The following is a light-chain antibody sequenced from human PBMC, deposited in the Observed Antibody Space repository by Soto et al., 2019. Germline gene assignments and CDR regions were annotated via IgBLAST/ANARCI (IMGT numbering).Light chain of an antibody. CDR1: QGVSSN. Sequence: ETVMTQSPATLSVSPGERVTLSCRASQGVSSNLAWYQQKPGQAPRLLIYSASTRATAIPARFSGSGSGTEFTRTISSLQSEDFAVYYCQQYNNWPPITFGQGTKLEIK. V-gene: IGKV3-15*01. J-gene: IGKJ2*01. CDR2: SAS. CDR3: QQYNNWPPIT.